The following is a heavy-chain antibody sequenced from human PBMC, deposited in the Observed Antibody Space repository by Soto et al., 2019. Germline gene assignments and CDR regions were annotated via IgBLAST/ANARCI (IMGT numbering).Heavy chain of an antibody. CDR3: AREEVVITHYYYYGMDV. Sequence: GASVKVSCKASGYTFTSYGISWVRQAPGQRFEWMGWISAYNGNTNYAQKLQGRVTMTTDTSTSTAYMELRSLRSDDTAVYYCAREEVVITHYYYYGMDVWGQGTTVTVSS. CDR1: GYTFTSYG. CDR2: ISAYNGNT. V-gene: IGHV1-18*01. D-gene: IGHD3-22*01. J-gene: IGHJ6*02.